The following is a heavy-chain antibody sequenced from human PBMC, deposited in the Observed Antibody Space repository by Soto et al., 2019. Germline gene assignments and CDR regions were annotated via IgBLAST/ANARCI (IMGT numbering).Heavy chain of an antibody. CDR1: GYSFTSYG. D-gene: IGHD3-9*01. Sequence: ASVKVSCKASGYSFTSYGISWVRQAPGQGLEWMGWISAYNGNTNYAQKLQGRVTMTTDTSTSTAYMELRSLRSDDTAVYYCARDILTCLSTYSYCYGMDVWSQGTTVTVSS. CDR2: ISAYNGNT. CDR3: ARDILTCLSTYSYCYGMDV. V-gene: IGHV1-18*01. J-gene: IGHJ6*02.